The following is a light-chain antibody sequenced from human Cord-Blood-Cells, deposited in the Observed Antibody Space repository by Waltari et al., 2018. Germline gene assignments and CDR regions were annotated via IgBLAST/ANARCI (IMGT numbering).Light chain of an antibody. Sequence: IQMTHAPSALCAAVGVGVTIPCRASQCCRNHLALYQQKPAKVPKLLIYAAATLQSGVPARFSGSGSETDFTLSISSLQPEDVATYYCQKYNSARYTVGPGTKV. CDR2: AAA. CDR3: QKYNSARYT. CDR1: QCCRNH. V-gene: IGKV1-27*01. J-gene: IGKJ3*01.